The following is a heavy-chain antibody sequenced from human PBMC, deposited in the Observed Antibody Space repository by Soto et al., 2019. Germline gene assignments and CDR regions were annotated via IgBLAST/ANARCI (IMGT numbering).Heavy chain of an antibody. J-gene: IGHJ3*01. V-gene: IGHV3-53*01. Sequence: PGGSLRLSCAAFGFTISGKKYVAWVRQAPGKELEWVSALYDIDGSFYADSVKGRFTTSSDSSKTTVYLQMNDLRPGDTAVYYCATWHEREHAYDVWGLGTTVTVS. CDR1: GFTISGKKY. CDR3: ATWHEREHAYDV. D-gene: IGHD1-1*01. CDR2: LYDIDGS.